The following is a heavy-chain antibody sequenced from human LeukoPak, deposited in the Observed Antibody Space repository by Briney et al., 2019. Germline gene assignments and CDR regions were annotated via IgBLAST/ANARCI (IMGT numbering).Heavy chain of an antibody. J-gene: IGHJ4*02. CDR3: AKDPLHCSGGSCYSY. Sequence: PGGSLRLSCAASGFTVSSYAMSWVRQAPGKRLEWVSAISGSGGSTYYADSVKGRFTISRDNSKNTLYLQMNSLRAEDTAVYYCAKDPLHCSGGSCYSYWGQGTLVTVSS. D-gene: IGHD2-15*01. V-gene: IGHV3-23*01. CDR1: GFTVSSYA. CDR2: ISGSGGST.